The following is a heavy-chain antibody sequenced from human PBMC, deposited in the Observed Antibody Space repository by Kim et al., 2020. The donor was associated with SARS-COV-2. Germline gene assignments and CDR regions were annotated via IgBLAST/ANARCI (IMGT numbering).Heavy chain of an antibody. V-gene: IGHV1-2*04. CDR3: AREAHGSGSYFDYYYYGMDV. J-gene: IGHJ6*02. Sequence: ASVKVSCKASGYTFTGYYMHWVRQAPGQGLERMGWINPNSGGTNYAQKFQGWVTMTRDTSISTAYMELSRLRSDDTAVYYCAREAHGSGSYFDYYYYGMDVWGQGTTVTVSS. CDR2: INPNSGGT. D-gene: IGHD3-10*01. CDR1: GYTFTGYY.